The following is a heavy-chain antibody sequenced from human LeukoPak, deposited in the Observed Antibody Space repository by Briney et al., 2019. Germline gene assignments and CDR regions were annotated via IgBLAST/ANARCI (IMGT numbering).Heavy chain of an antibody. CDR3: ARLYAEYYYDRRGYYFDY. V-gene: IGHV1-24*01. CDR1: GYTLTELS. D-gene: IGHD3-22*01. Sequence: ASVKVSCKVSGYTLTELSMHWVRQAPGKGLEWMGGFDPEDGETIYAQKFQGRVAITADESTSTAYMELSSLRSEDTAVYYCARLYAEYYYDRRGYYFDYWGQGTLVTVSS. J-gene: IGHJ4*02. CDR2: FDPEDGET.